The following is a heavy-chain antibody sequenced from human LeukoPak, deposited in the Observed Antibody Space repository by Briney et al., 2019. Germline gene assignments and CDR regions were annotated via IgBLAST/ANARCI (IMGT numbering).Heavy chain of an antibody. CDR1: GGTFSSYA. Sequence: SVKVSCKASGGTFSSYAISWVRQAPGQGLEWMGGIIPIFGTANYAQKFQGRVTITADESTSTAYMELSSLRSEDTAVYYCASNPGGYSSSSMYYYYMDVWGKGTTVTVS. V-gene: IGHV1-69*13. J-gene: IGHJ6*03. CDR3: ASNPGGYSSSSMYYYYMDV. CDR2: IIPIFGTA. D-gene: IGHD6-6*01.